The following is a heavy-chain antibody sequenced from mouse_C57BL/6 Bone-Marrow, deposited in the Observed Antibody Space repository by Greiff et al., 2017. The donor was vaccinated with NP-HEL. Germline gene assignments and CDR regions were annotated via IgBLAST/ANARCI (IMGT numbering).Heavy chain of an antibody. CDR3: ARGDDYDLANY. D-gene: IGHD2-4*01. CDR1: GYTFTDYY. J-gene: IGHJ2*01. Sequence: VQLQQSGPVLVKPGASVKMSCKASGYTFTDYYMNWVKQSHGKSLEWIGVINPYNGGTSYNQKFKGKATLTVDKSSSTAYMELNSLTSEDSAVYYCARGDDYDLANYWGQGTTLTVSS. CDR2: INPYNGGT. V-gene: IGHV1-19*01.